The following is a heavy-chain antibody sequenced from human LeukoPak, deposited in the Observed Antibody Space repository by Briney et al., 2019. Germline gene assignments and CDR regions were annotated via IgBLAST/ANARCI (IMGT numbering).Heavy chain of an antibody. CDR1: GFNFADAW. Sequence: GGSLRLSCAASGFNFADAWMAWVRQAPGRGLEWLGRIKGENDGATTDPAAPVKGRFTFSRDDSKNTLYLQMHSLQIEDTAVYYCTTDLTYLFTFEFWGQGTLVTVSS. CDR2: IKGENDGATT. J-gene: IGHJ4*02. V-gene: IGHV3-15*01. CDR3: TTDLTYLFTFEF. D-gene: IGHD2/OR15-2a*01.